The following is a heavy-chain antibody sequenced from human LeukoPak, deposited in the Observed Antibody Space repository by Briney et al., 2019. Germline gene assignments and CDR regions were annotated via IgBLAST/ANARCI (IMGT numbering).Heavy chain of an antibody. J-gene: IGHJ3*02. V-gene: IGHV4-30-4*08. Sequence: SQTLSLTCTVSGVSISSGDYYWSWFRQPPGKGLEWIVYIYYSGSTYYNPSLKSRVTISVDTSKNQFSLKLSSVTAADTAVYYCASLQLLLDALDIWGQGTMVTVSS. CDR2: IYYSGST. CDR1: GVSISSGDYY. CDR3: ASLQLLLDALDI. D-gene: IGHD2-2*01.